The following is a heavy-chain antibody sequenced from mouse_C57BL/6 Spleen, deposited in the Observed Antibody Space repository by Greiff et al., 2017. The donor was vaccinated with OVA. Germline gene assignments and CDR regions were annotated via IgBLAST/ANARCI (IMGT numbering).Heavy chain of an antibody. CDR1: GYTFTSYW. CDR3: ALSPDGAWFAD. J-gene: IGHJ3*01. CDR2: IHPNSGST. Sequence: QVQLQQPGAELVKPGASVKLSCKASGYTFTSYWMHWVKQRPGQGLEWIGMIHPNSGSTNYNEKFKSKATLTVDKSSSTAYMQLSSLTSEDSAVYYCALSPDGAWFADWDQGTLVTVSA. D-gene: IGHD6-1*01. V-gene: IGHV1-64*01.